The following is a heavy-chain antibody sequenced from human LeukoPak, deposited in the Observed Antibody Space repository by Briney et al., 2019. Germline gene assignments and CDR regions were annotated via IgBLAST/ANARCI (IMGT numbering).Heavy chain of an antibody. CDR1: GFIFDPYY. D-gene: IGHD3-10*01. Sequence: GGSLTLSCAASGFIFDPYYMSWVRQAPGRGLEWVSISYRGGSTYYADSVKGRFTISRDSSKDTLHLQMNSLRAGDKAVYYCTRAGQWTYGFLDSWGQGALVIVSS. CDR3: TRAGQWTYGFLDS. CDR2: SYRGGST. J-gene: IGHJ4*02. V-gene: IGHV3-66*01.